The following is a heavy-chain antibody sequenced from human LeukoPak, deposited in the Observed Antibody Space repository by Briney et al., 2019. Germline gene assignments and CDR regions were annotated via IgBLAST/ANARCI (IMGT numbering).Heavy chain of an antibody. CDR1: GFTFSSYW. D-gene: IGHD3-3*01. CDR2: INSDGSSA. J-gene: IGHJ6*02. Sequence: GGSLRLSCAASGFTFSSYWMHWVRQAPGEGLVWVSRINSDGSSASYADSVKGRFTISRDNAKNTLYLQMNSLRAEDTAVYYCARAPTIFGVVTHYYYYYGMDVWGQGTTVTVSS. CDR3: ARAPTIFGVVTHYYYYYGMDV. V-gene: IGHV3-74*01.